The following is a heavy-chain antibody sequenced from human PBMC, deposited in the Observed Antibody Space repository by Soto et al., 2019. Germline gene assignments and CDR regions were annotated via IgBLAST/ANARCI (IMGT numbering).Heavy chain of an antibody. CDR3: ARAGASSWTTEPYFDY. J-gene: IGHJ4*02. Sequence: PSETLSLTCTVSGGSISSNYWTWIRQPPGKGLEWIGYVYNSGSTNYNPSLKSRVTISEDTSKNQFSLKLSSVTAADTAVYYCARAGASSWTTEPYFDYWGQGTLVTVSS. D-gene: IGHD6-13*01. CDR1: GGSISSNY. CDR2: VYNSGST. V-gene: IGHV4-59*12.